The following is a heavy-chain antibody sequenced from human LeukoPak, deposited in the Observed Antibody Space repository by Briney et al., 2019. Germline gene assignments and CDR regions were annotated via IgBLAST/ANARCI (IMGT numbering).Heavy chain of an antibody. J-gene: IGHJ4*02. D-gene: IGHD4-17*01. V-gene: IGHV3-21*01. Sequence: GGSLRLSCAASGFTFSSYSMNWVRQAPGKGLEWVSSISSSSSYIYYADSVKGRFTISRDNAKNSLYLQMYSLRAEDTAVYYCARSISYGDYGGYWGQGTLVTVSS. CDR2: ISSSSSYI. CDR1: GFTFSSYS. CDR3: ARSISYGDYGGY.